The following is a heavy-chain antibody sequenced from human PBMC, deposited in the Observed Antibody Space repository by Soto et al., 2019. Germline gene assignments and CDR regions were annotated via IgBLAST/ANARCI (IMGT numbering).Heavy chain of an antibody. J-gene: IGHJ4*02. CDR1: GYTFTGYY. V-gene: IGHV1-2*04. Sequence: GASVKVSCKASGYTFTGYYMHWVRQAPGQGLEWMGWINPNSGGTNYAQKFQGWVTMTRDTSISTAYMELSRLRSDDTAVYYCARGAFLSVYCSGGSCYYFDYWGQGTLVTVSS. D-gene: IGHD2-15*01. CDR2: INPNSGGT. CDR3: ARGAFLSVYCSGGSCYYFDY.